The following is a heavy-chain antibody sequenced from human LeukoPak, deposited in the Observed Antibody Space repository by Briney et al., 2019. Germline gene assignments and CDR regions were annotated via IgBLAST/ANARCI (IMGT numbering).Heavy chain of an antibody. CDR1: GFTFSSYE. V-gene: IGHV3-48*03. J-gene: IGHJ4*02. CDR2: ISNSGNTI. CDR3: ARVFSNPTGNDY. Sequence: PGGSLRLPCAASGFTFSSYEMNWVRQAPGKGLEWVSYISNSGNTIFYADSVKGRFTISRDNGKNSLYLQMNSLRAEDTAVYYCARVFSNPTGNDYWGQGTLVTVSS. D-gene: IGHD1-1*01.